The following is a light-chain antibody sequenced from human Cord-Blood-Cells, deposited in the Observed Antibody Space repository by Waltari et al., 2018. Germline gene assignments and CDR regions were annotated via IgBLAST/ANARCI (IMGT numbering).Light chain of an antibody. V-gene: IGKV1-12*01. J-gene: IGKJ4*01. CDR2: AAS. CDR1: QGISSC. CDR3: QQANSFPLT. Sequence: DIQMTQSPSSVSASVGDRVTLTCRASQGISSCLARYQQKPGKAPKLLIYAASSLKSGVPSRFSGSGSGTDFTLTISSLQPEDFATYYCQQANSFPLTFGGGTKVEIK.